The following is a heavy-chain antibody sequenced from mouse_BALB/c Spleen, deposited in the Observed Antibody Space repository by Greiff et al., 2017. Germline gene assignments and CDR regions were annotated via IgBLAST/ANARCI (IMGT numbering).Heavy chain of an antibody. D-gene: IGHD2-1*01. V-gene: IGHV5-12-1*01. CDR2: ISSGGGST. Sequence: EVKLVESGGGLVKPGGSLKLSCAASGFAFSSYDMSWVRQTPEKRLEWVAYISSGGGSTYYPDTVKGRFTISRDNAKNTLYLQMSSLKSEDTAMYYCARHDGNYYAYWGQGTLVTVSA. CDR1: GFAFSSYD. CDR3: ARHDGNYYAY. J-gene: IGHJ3*01.